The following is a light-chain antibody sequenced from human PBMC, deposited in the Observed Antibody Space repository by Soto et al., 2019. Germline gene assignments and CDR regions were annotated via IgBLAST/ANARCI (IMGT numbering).Light chain of an antibody. CDR3: SSYTSSSTLV. Sequence: QSALTQPASMSGSPGQSITISCTGTSSDVGGYNYVSWYQQYPGKAPKLMIYEVSNRPSGVSNRFSGSKSGNTASLTISGLQAEDEADYYCSSYTSSSTLVFGGGTKVTVL. J-gene: IGLJ2*01. CDR2: EVS. V-gene: IGLV2-14*01. CDR1: SSDVGGYNY.